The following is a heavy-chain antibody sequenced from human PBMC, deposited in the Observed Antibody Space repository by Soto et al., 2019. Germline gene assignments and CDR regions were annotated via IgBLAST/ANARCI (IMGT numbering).Heavy chain of an antibody. CDR3: ARRQVTTFPQRVGMRHYGLDV. D-gene: IGHD4-17*01. J-gene: IGHJ6*02. CDR1: GYSFTSYW. CDR2: IDPSDSYT. V-gene: IGHV5-10-1*01. Sequence: PGESLKISCKGSGYSFTSYWISWVRQMPGKGLEWMGRIDPSDSYTNYSPSFQGHVTISADKSISTAYLQWSSLKASDTAMYYCARRQVTTFPQRVGMRHYGLDVWGQGTTVTVSS.